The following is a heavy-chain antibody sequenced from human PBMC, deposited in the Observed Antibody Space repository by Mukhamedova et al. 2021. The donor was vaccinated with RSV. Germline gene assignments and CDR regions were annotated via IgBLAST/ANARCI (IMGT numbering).Heavy chain of an antibody. V-gene: IGHV3-30*02. Sequence: GAFIRYDGSNKYYADSVKGRFTISRDNSKNTLYLQMNSLRAEDTAVYYCAKDSLVYAMLDDAFDIWGQGTMVTVSS. CDR3: AKDSLVYAMLDDAFDI. J-gene: IGHJ3*02. D-gene: IGHD2-8*01. CDR2: IRYDGSNK.